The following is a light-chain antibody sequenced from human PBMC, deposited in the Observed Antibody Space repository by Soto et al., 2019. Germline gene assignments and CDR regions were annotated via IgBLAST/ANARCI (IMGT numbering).Light chain of an antibody. CDR3: SSYTSSSPYV. Sequence: QSALNQPASVSGSPGQSITISCTGTSSDVGGYNYVSWYQQYPGKAPKLMIYDVSNRPSGVSNRFSGSKSGNTASLTISGLQAEDEADYYCSSYTSSSPYVFGTGTKLTVL. CDR2: DVS. V-gene: IGLV2-14*01. J-gene: IGLJ1*01. CDR1: SSDVGGYNY.